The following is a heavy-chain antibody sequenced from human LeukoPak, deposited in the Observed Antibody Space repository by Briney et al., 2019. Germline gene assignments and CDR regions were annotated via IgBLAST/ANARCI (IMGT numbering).Heavy chain of an antibody. Sequence: SETLSLTFTVSGGSINSGGYYWNWIRQPAGKGLEWIGRFHASGSTNYKSSLKSRVTMSQDTSKNQFSLKLTSVTAADTAVYYCARVGSGSSGYYFDYWGQGTTVTVSS. D-gene: IGHD6-19*01. CDR2: FHASGST. CDR3: ARVGSGSSGYYFDY. J-gene: IGHJ4*03. CDR1: GGSINSGGYY. V-gene: IGHV4-61*02.